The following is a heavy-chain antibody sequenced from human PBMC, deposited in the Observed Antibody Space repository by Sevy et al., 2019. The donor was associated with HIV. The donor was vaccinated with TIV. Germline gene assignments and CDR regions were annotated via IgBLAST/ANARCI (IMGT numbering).Heavy chain of an antibody. V-gene: IGHV3-48*01. J-gene: IGHJ4*02. Sequence: GGSLRLSCAASGFTFSSYSMNWVRQAPGKGLEWVSYISSSSSTIYYADSVKGRFTISRDNSKNTLYLQMNSLGAEDTAVYYCAKPRGSFYFDYWGQGTLVTVSS. CDR2: ISSSSSTI. D-gene: IGHD3-16*01. CDR1: GFTFSSYS. CDR3: AKPRGSFYFDY.